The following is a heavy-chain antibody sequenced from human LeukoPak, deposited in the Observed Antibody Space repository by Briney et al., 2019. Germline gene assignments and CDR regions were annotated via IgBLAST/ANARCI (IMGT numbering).Heavy chain of an antibody. CDR3: ATWPVVTGVMNYGMDV. CDR1: GFTFGDYA. J-gene: IGHJ6*02. Sequence: GGSLRLSCAASGFTFGDYAMHWVRQAPGKGLEWVSGISWNSGSIGYADSVKGRFTISRDNAKNSLYLQMNSLRAEDTALYYCATWPVVTGVMNYGMDVWGQGTTVTVSS. D-gene: IGHD4-23*01. V-gene: IGHV3-9*01. CDR2: ISWNSGSI.